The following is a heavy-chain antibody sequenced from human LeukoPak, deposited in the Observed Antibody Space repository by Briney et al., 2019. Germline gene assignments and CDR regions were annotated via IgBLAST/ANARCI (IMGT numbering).Heavy chain of an antibody. J-gene: IGHJ6*02. CDR2: IDSSSSYI. CDR3: VRDQEGDVGAISYYFGLDL. V-gene: IGHV3-21*01. Sequence: PGGSLRLSCAASGFTFSIYSMNWVRQAPGKGLEWVSSIDSSSSYIYYADSVKGRFTISRDNAKNTLYLQMNSLRVEDTAVYFCVRDQEGDVGAISYYFGLDLWGQGTTVTVSS. D-gene: IGHD1-26*01. CDR1: GFTFSIYS.